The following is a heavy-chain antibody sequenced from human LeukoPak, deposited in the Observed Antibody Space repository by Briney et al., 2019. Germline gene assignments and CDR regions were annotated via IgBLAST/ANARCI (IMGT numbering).Heavy chain of an antibody. V-gene: IGHV4-61*02. D-gene: IGHD3-16*01. Sequence: SETLSLTCTVSGGSISSGSYYWSWIRQPAGKGLEWIGRIYTSGSTNYNPSLKSRVTMSVDTSKNQFSLKLSSVTAADTAVYYCARDGGYYFDYWGQGTLVTVSS. CDR1: GGSISSGSYY. CDR2: IYTSGST. J-gene: IGHJ4*02. CDR3: ARDGGYYFDY.